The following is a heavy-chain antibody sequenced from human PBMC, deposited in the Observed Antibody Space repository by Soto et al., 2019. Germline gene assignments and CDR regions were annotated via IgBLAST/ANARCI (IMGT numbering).Heavy chain of an antibody. CDR1: GFSLSTSGMC. Sequence: SGPTLVNPTQTLTLTCTFSGFSLSTSGMCVVWIRQPPGKALEWLARIDGDGDKYYSTSLKTRLTISKDTSKNQVVLTMTNMDPVDTATYYCARNSASYCGSGSYSPHAYWGQGTLVTVS. CDR3: ARNSASYCGSGSYSPHAY. J-gene: IGHJ4*02. D-gene: IGHD3-10*01. CDR2: IDGDGDK. V-gene: IGHV2-70*11.